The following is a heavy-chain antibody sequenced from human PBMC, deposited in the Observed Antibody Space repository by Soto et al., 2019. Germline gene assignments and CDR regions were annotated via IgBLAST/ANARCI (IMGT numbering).Heavy chain of an antibody. D-gene: IGHD3-22*01. CDR3: ARPSDRSGYYSSYYYYGMDV. V-gene: IGHV3-53*01. J-gene: IGHJ6*02. CDR1: GFTVSSNY. Sequence: GGSLRLSCAASGFTVSSNYMSWVRQAPGKGLEWVSVIYSGGSTYYADSVKGRFTISRDNSKNTLYLQMNSLRAEDTAVYYCARPSDRSGYYSSYYYYGMDVWGQGTTVTVSS. CDR2: IYSGGST.